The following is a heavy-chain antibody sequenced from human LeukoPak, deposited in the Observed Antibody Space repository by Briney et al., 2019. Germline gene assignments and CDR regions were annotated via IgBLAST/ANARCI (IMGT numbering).Heavy chain of an antibody. CDR1: GFSFSSYA. V-gene: IGHV3-23*01. D-gene: IGHD6-19*01. Sequence: GGSLRLSCAASGFSFSSYAMSWVRQAPGKGLEWVSAISGSGGSTYYADSVKGRFTISRDNSKNTLYLQMNSLRAEDTAVYYCAKDHYSSGWYPTPFDYWGQGTLVTVSS. J-gene: IGHJ4*02. CDR3: AKDHYSSGWYPTPFDY. CDR2: ISGSGGST.